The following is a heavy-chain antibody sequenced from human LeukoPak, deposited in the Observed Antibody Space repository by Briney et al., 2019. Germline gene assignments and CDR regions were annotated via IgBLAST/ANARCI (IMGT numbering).Heavy chain of an antibody. Sequence: PGRSLRLSCAASGSTFSGYAMHWVRQAPGKGLEWVAVISYDGSNKYYADSVKGRFTISRDNSKNTLYLQMNSLRAEDTAVYYCARDDLVVVPSAKDYYYYGMDVWGKATTVTVSS. CDR2: ISYDGSNK. CDR1: GSTFSGYA. J-gene: IGHJ6*04. D-gene: IGHD2-2*01. V-gene: IGHV3-30*04. CDR3: ARDDLVVVPSAKDYYYYGMDV.